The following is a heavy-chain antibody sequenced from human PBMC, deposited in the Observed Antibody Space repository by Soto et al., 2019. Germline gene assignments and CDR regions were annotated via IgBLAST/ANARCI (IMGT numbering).Heavy chain of an antibody. D-gene: IGHD1-26*01. Sequence: QLQLEQWGPGLLKPSGTLSLTRAVNGGSFSDYYWSWIRQSPGKGLEWIAEINYSGTTNYSPSLNSRVTMSVDTSKKQFSLKLSSVAAADTAVYFCVGGRGRLVGFDYWGQGTLVTVSS. J-gene: IGHJ4*02. CDR3: VGGRGRLVGFDY. V-gene: IGHV4-34*01. CDR2: INYSGTT. CDR1: GGSFSDYY.